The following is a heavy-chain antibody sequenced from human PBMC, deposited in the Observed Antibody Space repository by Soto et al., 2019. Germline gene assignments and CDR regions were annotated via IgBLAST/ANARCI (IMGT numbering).Heavy chain of an antibody. CDR3: ARDIVVVPAANPGFDP. J-gene: IGHJ5*02. Sequence: ASVKVSCKASGYTFTSYYMHWVRQAPGQGLEWMGIINPSGGSTSYAQKFQGRVTMTRDTSTSTVYMELSSLRSEDTAVYYCARDIVVVPAANPGFDPWGQGTLVTVS. V-gene: IGHV1-46*01. CDR2: INPSGGST. D-gene: IGHD2-2*01. CDR1: GYTFTSYY.